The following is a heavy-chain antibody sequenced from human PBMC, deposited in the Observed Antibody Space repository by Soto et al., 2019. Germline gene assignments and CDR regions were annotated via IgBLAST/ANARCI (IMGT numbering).Heavy chain of an antibody. CDR2: ISAYNGNK. V-gene: IGHV1-18*01. CDR1: GGTFSSYG. D-gene: IGHD6-13*01. CDR3: ARDLGQQLFDY. Sequence: ASVKVSCKASGGTFSSYGISWVRQAPGQGLEWMGWISAYNGNKKYAQKLQGRVSMTTDTSTSTAYMELRSLRSDDTAVYYCARDLGQQLFDYWGQGTLVTVP. J-gene: IGHJ4*02.